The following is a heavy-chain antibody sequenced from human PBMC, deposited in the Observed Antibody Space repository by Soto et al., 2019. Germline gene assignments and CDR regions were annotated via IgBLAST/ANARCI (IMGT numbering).Heavy chain of an antibody. CDR3: ARGTTIDFDF. CDR1: GFTFRNYW. D-gene: IGHD5-12*01. CDR2: INSDGRDT. V-gene: IGHV3-74*01. Sequence: PGGSLKLSCAASGFTFRNYWMHWVRQAPGKGLVWVSRINSDGRDTSYADFVKGRFTISRDNAKNTLYLQMNSLRAEDTAVYYCARGTTIDFDFWGQGTLVTVSS. J-gene: IGHJ4*02.